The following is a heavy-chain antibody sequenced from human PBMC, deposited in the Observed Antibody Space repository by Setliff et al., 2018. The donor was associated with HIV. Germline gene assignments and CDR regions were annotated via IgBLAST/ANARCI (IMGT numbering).Heavy chain of an antibody. CDR1: GGSFSGYY. J-gene: IGHJ4*02. CDR3: ASPYYLDSSPAFDY. D-gene: IGHD3-22*01. V-gene: IGHV4-34*01. CDR2: INHSGNT. Sequence: SETLSLTCAVYGGSFSGYYWSWIRQPPGKGLEWIGEINHSGNTKYNPSLKSRVTITVDTSKNQFSLELSAVTAADTAVYYCASPYYLDSSPAFDYWGQGTLVTVSS.